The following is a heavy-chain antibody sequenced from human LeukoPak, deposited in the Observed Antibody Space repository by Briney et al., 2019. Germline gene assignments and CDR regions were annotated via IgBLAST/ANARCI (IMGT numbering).Heavy chain of an antibody. CDR1: GGPISRYY. Sequence: SETLSLTCTVSGGPISRYYWSWGRQPAGKELEWIGRIYTTESTNYNPALNSRITMSLDTSKNQYSLKVSSVTAADTAMYYCARVEGMGPMAPPPLDYWGQGTLVTVSS. CDR3: ARVEGMGPMAPPPLDY. D-gene: IGHD3-10*01. J-gene: IGHJ4*02. V-gene: IGHV4-4*07. CDR2: IYTTEST.